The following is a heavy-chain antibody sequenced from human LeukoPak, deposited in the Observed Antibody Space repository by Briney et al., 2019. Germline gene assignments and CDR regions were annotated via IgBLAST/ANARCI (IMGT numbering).Heavy chain of an antibody. Sequence: PGGSLRLSCAASGFPFDRYWMSWVRQAPGKGLEWVANIKHDGSEKTFVDSVKGRFTISRDNAENSLFLQMNSLRADDTAVYFCARQPIYEAYFDFWGQGTLVTVSS. D-gene: IGHD3-16*01. V-gene: IGHV3-7*01. CDR2: IKHDGSEK. J-gene: IGHJ4*02. CDR1: GFPFDRYW. CDR3: ARQPIYEAYFDF.